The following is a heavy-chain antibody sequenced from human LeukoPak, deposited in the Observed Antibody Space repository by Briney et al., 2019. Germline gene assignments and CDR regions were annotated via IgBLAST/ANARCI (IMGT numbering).Heavy chain of an antibody. CDR1: GDSLGSYY. Sequence: SETLSLTCTVSGDSLGSYYWSWLRQPPGKGPEWIGYIYYSGSTNYNPSLKSRVTISVDTSKNQFSLKLTSVTAADTAVYYCARSLGAQLPPIHWGQGTLVTVSS. V-gene: IGHV4-59*01. J-gene: IGHJ4*02. CDR3: ARSLGAQLPPIH. CDR2: IYYSGST. D-gene: IGHD2-2*01.